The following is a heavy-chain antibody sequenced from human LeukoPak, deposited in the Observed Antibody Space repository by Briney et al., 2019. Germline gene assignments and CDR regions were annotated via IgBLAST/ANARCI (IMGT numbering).Heavy chain of an antibody. V-gene: IGHV1-2*02. CDR1: GYTFTGYY. J-gene: IGHJ1*01. Sequence: ASVKVSCKASGYTFTGYYLHWVRQAPGQGLEWMGWINPNSGGTNYAQNFQGRVTMTRDTSISTAYMELSRLRSDDTAVYYCARVPYDFWSGYDKIPEYFQHWGQGTLVTVSS. CDR2: INPNSGGT. D-gene: IGHD3-3*01. CDR3: ARVPYDFWSGYDKIPEYFQH.